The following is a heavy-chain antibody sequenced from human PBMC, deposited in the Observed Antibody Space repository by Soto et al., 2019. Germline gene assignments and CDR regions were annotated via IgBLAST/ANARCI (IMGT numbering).Heavy chain of an antibody. CDR1: GFSFSGYA. J-gene: IGHJ6*02. CDR3: VRASAPHPDSYYYYAMDV. CDR2: ISSNGGST. Sequence: PGGSLRLSCSASGFSFSGYAMHWARRAPGKGLEYVSAISSNGGSTYYADSVKGRFTISRDNSKNTLYLQMSSLRTEDTAMYYCVRASAPHPDSYYYYAMDVWGQGTTVTVSS. D-gene: IGHD6-6*01. V-gene: IGHV3-64D*08.